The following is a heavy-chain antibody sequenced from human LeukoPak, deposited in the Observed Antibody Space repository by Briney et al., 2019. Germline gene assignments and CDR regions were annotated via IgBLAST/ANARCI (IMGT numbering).Heavy chain of an antibody. J-gene: IGHJ4*02. D-gene: IGHD2-2*01. V-gene: IGHV1-18*04. CDR3: ARGLWRVPAAGALDY. Sequence: ASVKVSCKASGYTFTSYGISWVRQAPGQGLEWMGWISAYNGNTNCAQKLQGRVTTTTDTSTSTAYMELRSLRSDDTAVYYCARGLWRVPAAGALDYWGQGTLVTVSS. CDR1: GYTFTSYG. CDR2: ISAYNGNT.